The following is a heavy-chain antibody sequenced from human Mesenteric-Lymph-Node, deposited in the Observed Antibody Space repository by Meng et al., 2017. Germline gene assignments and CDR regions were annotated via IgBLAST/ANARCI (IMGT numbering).Heavy chain of an antibody. J-gene: IGHJ1*01. D-gene: IGHD3-22*01. V-gene: IGHV3-33*01. CDR3: ARDQQYYDSSGYSEYFQH. CDR2: IWYDGSNK. Sequence: SCAASGFTFSSYGMHWVRQAPGKGLEWVAVIWYDGSNKYYADSVKGRFTISRDNSKNTLYLQMNSLRAEDTAVYYCARDQQYYDSSGYSEYFQHWGQGTLVTVSS. CDR1: GFTFSSYG.